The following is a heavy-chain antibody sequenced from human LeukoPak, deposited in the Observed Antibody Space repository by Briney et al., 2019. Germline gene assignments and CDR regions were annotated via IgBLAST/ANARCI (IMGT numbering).Heavy chain of an antibody. D-gene: IGHD3-3*01. CDR2: INPSGGST. CDR3: ARDSTPFYDFWSGRSAFDI. V-gene: IGHV1-46*01. J-gene: IGHJ3*02. CDR1: GYTFTSYY. Sequence: ASVKVSCKASGYTFTSYYMHWVRQAPGQGLEWMGIINPSGGSTSYAQKFQGRVTMTRDTSTSTAYMELRSLRSDDTAVYYCARDSTPFYDFWSGRSAFDIWGQGTMVTVSS.